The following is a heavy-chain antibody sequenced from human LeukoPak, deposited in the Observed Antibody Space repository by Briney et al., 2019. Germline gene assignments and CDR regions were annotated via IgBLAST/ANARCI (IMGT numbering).Heavy chain of an antibody. Sequence: SETLSLTCAVYGGSFSGYYWSWIRQPPGKGLEWIGEINHSGSTNYNPSLKSRVTISVDTSKNQFSLKLSSVTAADTAVYYCARAPSSGWRYYFDYWGQGTLVTVSS. CDR3: ARAPSSGWRYYFDY. CDR2: INHSGST. D-gene: IGHD6-19*01. V-gene: IGHV4-34*01. CDR1: GGSFSGYY. J-gene: IGHJ4*02.